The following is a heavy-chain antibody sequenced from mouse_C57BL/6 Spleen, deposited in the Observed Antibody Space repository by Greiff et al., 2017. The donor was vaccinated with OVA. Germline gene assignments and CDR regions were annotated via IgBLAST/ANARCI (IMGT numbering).Heavy chain of an antibody. D-gene: IGHD2-1*01. J-gene: IGHJ3*01. CDR2: ISGGGGNT. Sequence: EVKLVESGGGLVKPGGSLKLSCAASGFTFSSYTMSWVRQTPEKRLEWVATISGGGGNTYYPDSVKGRFTISRDNAKNTLYLQMSSLRSEDTALYYCARQSFYGNYAWFAYWGQGTLVTVSA. CDR1: GFTFSSYT. V-gene: IGHV5-9*01. CDR3: ARQSFYGNYAWFAY.